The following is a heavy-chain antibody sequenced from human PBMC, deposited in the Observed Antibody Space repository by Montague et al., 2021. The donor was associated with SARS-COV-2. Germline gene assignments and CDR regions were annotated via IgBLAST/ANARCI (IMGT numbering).Heavy chain of an antibody. CDR1: GFSISTGYY. V-gene: IGHV4-38-2*02. CDR3: ASSYDSTGHVGY. J-gene: IGHJ4*02. D-gene: IGHD3-22*01. CDR2: IYHSGST. Sequence: SETLSLTCTVSGFSISTGYYWGWIRQPPGKGLEWIGSIYHSGSTYYNPPLKRRVTISVDTPKHQFSLKLSSATAADTAVYYCASSYDSTGHVGYWGQGTLVTVSS.